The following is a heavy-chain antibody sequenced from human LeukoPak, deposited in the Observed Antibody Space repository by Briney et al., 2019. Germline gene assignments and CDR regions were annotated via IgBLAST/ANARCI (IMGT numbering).Heavy chain of an antibody. D-gene: IGHD6-6*01. J-gene: IGHJ6*02. CDR3: ASSASSTQLVHYYYGLDV. Sequence: PSETLSLTCTVSGGSITNYYWSWIRQPPGKGLEWIGYMYYSGNTNYNPSLKGRVTISIDTSKNQFSLRLTSVTAADTAVYYCASSASSTQLVHYYYGLDVWGQGTTVTVSS. CDR2: MYYSGNT. CDR1: GGSITNYY. V-gene: IGHV4-59*01.